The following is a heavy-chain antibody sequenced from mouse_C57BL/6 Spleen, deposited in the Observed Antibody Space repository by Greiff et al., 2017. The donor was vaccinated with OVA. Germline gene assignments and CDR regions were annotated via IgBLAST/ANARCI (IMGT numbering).Heavy chain of an antibody. CDR1: GFTFSDYG. V-gene: IGHV5-17*01. CDR2: ISSGSSTI. D-gene: IGHD1-1*01. J-gene: IGHJ2*01. Sequence: DVMLVESGGGLVKPGGSLKLSCAASGFTFSDYGMHWVRQAPEKGLEWVAYISSGSSTIYYADTVKGRFTISRDNAKNTLFLQMTSLRSEDTAMYYCALITTVGYWGQGTTLTVSS. CDR3: ALITTVGY.